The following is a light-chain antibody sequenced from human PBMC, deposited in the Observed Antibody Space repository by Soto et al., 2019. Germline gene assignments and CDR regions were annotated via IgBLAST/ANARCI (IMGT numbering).Light chain of an antibody. CDR3: QQNYNTPLT. Sequence: DIQMTQSPSSLSASVGDRVTITCRTSQNIRDYLVWYHQRPGKSPNLLITSASVLESGVTSRFSVSGSGTDYALTIISLQPEDFGTYYCQQNYNTPLTFGGGTKVEIK. CDR1: QNIRDY. J-gene: IGKJ4*01. CDR2: SAS. V-gene: IGKV1-39*01.